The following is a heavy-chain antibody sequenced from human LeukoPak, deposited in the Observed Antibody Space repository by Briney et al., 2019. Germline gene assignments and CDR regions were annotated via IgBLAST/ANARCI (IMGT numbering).Heavy chain of an antibody. CDR1: GFTFTTYY. D-gene: IGHD1-26*01. Sequence: GASVKVSCKASGFTFTTYYMHWVRQAPGQGLEWMGIINPSGGSTSYAQKFQGRVTMTRDTSTSTVYMELSSLRSEDTAVYYCARRRYGELPFDYWGQGTLVTVSS. V-gene: IGHV1-46*01. CDR2: INPSGGST. J-gene: IGHJ4*02. CDR3: ARRRYGELPFDY.